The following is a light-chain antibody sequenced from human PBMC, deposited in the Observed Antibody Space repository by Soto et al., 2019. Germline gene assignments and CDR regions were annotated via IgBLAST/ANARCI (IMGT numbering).Light chain of an antibody. CDR2: DAS. J-gene: IGKJ4*01. CDR3: QQRSDWPLT. Sequence: EIVLTQSPATLSLSPGERATLSCRASQSVSSYLAWYQQKPGQAPRLLIYDASNRAADIPARFSGSGSGTDFTLTISSLEPDDFAVYYCQQRSDWPLTFGGGTKVEIK. V-gene: IGKV3-11*01. CDR1: QSVSSY.